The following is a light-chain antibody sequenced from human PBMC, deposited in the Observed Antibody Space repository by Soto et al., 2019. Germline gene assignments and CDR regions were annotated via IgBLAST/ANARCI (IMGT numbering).Light chain of an antibody. V-gene: IGLV2-14*01. Sequence: QSALTQPASVSGSPGQSITISCTVTSSDVRAYTYVSLYQQHPGKAPKIMIYEVSTRPSGFSNRFSGSKSGNTASLTISGLQAEDEADYYCSSYTSSSTDVFGTGTKVTVL. CDR3: SSYTSSSTDV. CDR1: SSDVRAYTY. J-gene: IGLJ1*01. CDR2: EVS.